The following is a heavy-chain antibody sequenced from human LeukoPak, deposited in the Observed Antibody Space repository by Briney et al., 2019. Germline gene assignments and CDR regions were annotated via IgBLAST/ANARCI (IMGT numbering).Heavy chain of an antibody. CDR1: GFTFSSYA. CDR3: AKDDIVVVPAALDY. CDR2: LSGSGGST. J-gene: IGHJ4*02. D-gene: IGHD2-2*01. Sequence: GGSLRLSRAASGFTFSSYAMSWVRQAPGKGLEWVSALSGSGGSTYYADSVKGRFTISRDNSKNTLYLQMNSLRAKDTAVYYCAKDDIVVVPAALDYWGQGTLVTVSS. V-gene: IGHV3-23*01.